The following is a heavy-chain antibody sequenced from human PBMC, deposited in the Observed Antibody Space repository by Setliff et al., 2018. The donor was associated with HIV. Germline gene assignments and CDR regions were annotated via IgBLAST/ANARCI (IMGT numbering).Heavy chain of an antibody. CDR2: AYHRGNT. V-gene: IGHV4-4*02. CDR1: GYSISNGY. J-gene: IGHJ4*02. D-gene: IGHD3-10*01. CDR3: ARAGFGELFPEVFDY. Sequence: SETLSLTCALSGYSISNGYYWWSWVRQPPGKGLEWIGEAYHRGNTNYNPSLKSRVSISVDTSKNQFSLRLTSVTAADTAVYYCARAGFGELFPEVFDYWGQGALVTVSS.